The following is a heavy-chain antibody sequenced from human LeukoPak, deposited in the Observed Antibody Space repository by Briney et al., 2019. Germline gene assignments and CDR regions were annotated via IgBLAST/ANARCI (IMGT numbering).Heavy chain of an antibody. CDR2: IYYSGST. V-gene: IGHV4-59*01. Sequence: SETLSLTCTVSGGSISSYYWSWIRQPPGEGLEWIGYIYYSGSTNYNPSLKSRVTISVDTSKNQFSLKLSSVTAADTAVYYCARDSSSSWYGYFDYWGQGTLVTVSS. CDR1: GGSISSYY. CDR3: ARDSSSSWYGYFDY. J-gene: IGHJ4*02. D-gene: IGHD6-13*01.